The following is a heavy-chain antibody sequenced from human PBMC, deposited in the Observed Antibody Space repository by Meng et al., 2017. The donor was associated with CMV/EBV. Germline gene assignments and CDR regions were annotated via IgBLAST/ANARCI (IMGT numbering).Heavy chain of an antibody. V-gene: IGHV4-30-4*08. CDR1: GGSISSGDYY. D-gene: IGHD2-15*01. CDR2: IYYSGST. Sequence: QVPLRESGPGLVKPSQTPALTCTVSGGSISSGDYYWSWIRQPPGKGLEWIGYIYYSGSTYYNPSLKSRVTISVDTSKNQFSLKLSSVTAADTAVYYCARVYCSGGSCYGNWFDPWGQGTLVTVSS. CDR3: ARVYCSGGSCYGNWFDP. J-gene: IGHJ5*02.